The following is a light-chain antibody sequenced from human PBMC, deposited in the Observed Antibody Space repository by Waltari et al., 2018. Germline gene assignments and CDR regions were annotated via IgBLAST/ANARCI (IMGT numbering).Light chain of an antibody. V-gene: IGLV2-11*01. CDR1: SSDVDDYNF. J-gene: IGLJ3*02. Sequence: QSALTQPRSVSGSPGQSVTISCTGISSDVDDYNFVSWYQQHPGKAPKLMIHEVTKRPSGVPDRFSGSKSGNTASLTISGLQAEDEADYYCCSYVGSHTNWVFGGGTKLTVL. CDR2: EVT. CDR3: CSYVGSHTNWV.